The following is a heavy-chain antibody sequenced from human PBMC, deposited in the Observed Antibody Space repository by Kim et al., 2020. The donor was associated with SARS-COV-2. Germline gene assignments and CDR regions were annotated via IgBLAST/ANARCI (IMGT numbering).Heavy chain of an antibody. CDR1: GFTFSNAW. V-gene: IGHV3-15*01. J-gene: IGHJ5*02. Sequence: GGSLRLSCAASGFTFSNAWMSWVRQAPGKGLEWVCRIKSTTDGGTTDYAAPVKGRFTISRDDSKNTLYLQMNSLKTEDTAVYYCTTDPLLSVVSWFDPWGQGTLVTVSS. CDR2: IKSTTDGGTT. CDR3: TTDPLLSVVSWFDP. D-gene: IGHD3-10*01.